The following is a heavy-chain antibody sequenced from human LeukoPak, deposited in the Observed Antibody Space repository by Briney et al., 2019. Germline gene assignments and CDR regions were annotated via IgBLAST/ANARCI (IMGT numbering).Heavy chain of an antibody. CDR1: GGTFSSYA. V-gene: IGHV1-69*05. CDR2: IIPIFGTA. J-gene: IGHJ3*02. D-gene: IGHD1-26*01. CDR3: AINSAYAFDI. Sequence: SVKVSCKASGGTFSSYAFSWVRQAPGQGLEWMGRIIPIFGTANYAQKFQGRVTITTDESTSTAYMELSSLRSEDTAVYYCAINSAYAFDIWGQGTMVTVSS.